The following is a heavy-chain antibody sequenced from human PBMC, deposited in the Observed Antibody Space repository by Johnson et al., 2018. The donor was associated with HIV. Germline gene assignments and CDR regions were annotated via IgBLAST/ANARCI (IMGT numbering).Heavy chain of an antibody. CDR2: ISYDGNNQ. CDR1: GFTFSSYA. CDR3: AKDPTTVGAFDI. J-gene: IGHJ3*02. V-gene: IGHV3-30-3*01. Sequence: QVQLVESGGGVVQPGRSLRLSCAASGFTFSSYAMHWVRQAPGKGLEWVAVISYDGNNQYYADSVKGRFTISRDNAKNTLYLQMNSLRAEDTAVYYCAKDPTTVGAFDIWGQGTMVTVSS. D-gene: IGHD4-11*01.